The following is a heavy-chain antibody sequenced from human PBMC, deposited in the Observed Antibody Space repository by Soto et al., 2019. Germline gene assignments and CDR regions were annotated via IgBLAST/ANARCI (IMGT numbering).Heavy chain of an antibody. D-gene: IGHD2-21*01. CDR3: VNMMIARGAFDF. CDR1: GFAFSSYA. CDR2: ISPQGGST. J-gene: IGHJ4*02. Sequence: GWSLRRSCSASGFAFSSYAMHWGRQTPGKGLEYVSAISPQGGSTDYADSVKGRYTISRDDSKNTVYLQMSSLRPDDTAVYYCVNMMIARGAFDFWGQGTLVTVSS. V-gene: IGHV3-64D*06.